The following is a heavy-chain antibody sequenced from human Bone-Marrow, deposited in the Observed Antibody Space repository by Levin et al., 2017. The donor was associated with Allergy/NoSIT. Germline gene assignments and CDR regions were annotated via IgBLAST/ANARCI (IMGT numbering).Heavy chain of an antibody. J-gene: IGHJ6*02. V-gene: IGHV3-7*01. CDR2: INEDGSEK. CDR1: GLTFSNFW. Sequence: PGGSLRLSCVMSGLTFSNFWMTWVRQAPGKGLEWVANINEDGSEKNYADSVRGRFTISRDNAKNSLYLQLNSLRAEDTAMYYCARGHSGLGDWGQGTPVTVSS. CDR3: ARGHSGLGD.